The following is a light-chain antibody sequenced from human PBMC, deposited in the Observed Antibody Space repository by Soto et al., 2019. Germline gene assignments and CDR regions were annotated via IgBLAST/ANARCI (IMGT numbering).Light chain of an antibody. CDR3: SSYTSSSTLVV. J-gene: IGLJ2*01. V-gene: IGLV2-14*01. CDR2: EVN. Sequence: QSALTQPASVSGSPGQSITISCTGTSSDVGGYNYVSWYQQDPGKAPKLMIYEVNNRPSGVSTRFSGSKSGNTASLTISGLQAEDEADYYCSSYTSSSTLVVFGGGTKVTVL. CDR1: SSDVGGYNY.